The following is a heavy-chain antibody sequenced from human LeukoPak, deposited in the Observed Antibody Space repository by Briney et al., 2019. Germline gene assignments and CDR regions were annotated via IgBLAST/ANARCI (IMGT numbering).Heavy chain of an antibody. CDR1: GFTFSTYA. CDR2: LSGSSNGA. D-gene: IGHD6-6*01. V-gene: IGHV3-23*01. CDR3: AKDRGEGMAARVFDY. J-gene: IGHJ4*02. Sequence: PGGSLRLSCAASGFTFSTYAMSRVRQAPGKGLEWVSALSGSSNGAYYADSVRGRFTISRDNSKNTLYLQMNSLRAEDTAVYYCAKDRGEGMAARVFDYWGQGTLVTVSS.